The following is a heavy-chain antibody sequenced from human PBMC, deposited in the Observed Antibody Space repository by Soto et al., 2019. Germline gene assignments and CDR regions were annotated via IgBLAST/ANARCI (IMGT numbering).Heavy chain of an antibody. V-gene: IGHV1-58*02. CDR1: GFTFTTSA. Sequence: SVKVSCKASGFTFTTSAMHWVRQARGQRLEWIRWIVVGSGNTNYAHKFQERVTIARDMSTSTAYMELSSLRSEDTAMYYCAATSVGATTGDYYYGMDVWGQGTTVTVSS. CDR2: IVVGSGNT. D-gene: IGHD1-26*01. J-gene: IGHJ6*02. CDR3: AATSVGATTGDYYYGMDV.